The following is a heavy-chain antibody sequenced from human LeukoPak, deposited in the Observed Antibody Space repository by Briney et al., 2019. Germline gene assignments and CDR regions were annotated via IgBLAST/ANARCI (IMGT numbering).Heavy chain of an antibody. J-gene: IGHJ3*02. V-gene: IGHV4-34*01. CDR3: ARVVDDFSSTPDAFDI. CDR1: GGSISSYY. Sequence: SETLSLTCTVSGGSISSYYWSWIRQPPGKGLEWIGEINHSGSTNYNPSLKSRVTISVDTSKNQFSLKLSSVTAADTAVYYCARVVDDFSSTPDAFDIWGQGTMVTVSS. CDR2: INHSGST. D-gene: IGHD3-3*01.